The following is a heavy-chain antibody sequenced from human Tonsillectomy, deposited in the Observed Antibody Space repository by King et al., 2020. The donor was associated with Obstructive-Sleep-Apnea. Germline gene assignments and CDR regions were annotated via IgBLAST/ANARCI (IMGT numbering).Heavy chain of an antibody. CDR1: GFTFSGYG. D-gene: IGHD3-10*01. J-gene: IGHJ3*02. CDR2: ISFDGSNK. Sequence: VQLVESGGGVVQPGRSLRLSCAASGFTFSGYGMHWVRQAQGKGLEWVAVISFDGSNKDYADSVRGRFTISRDNSKNTLYLQMNSLRAEDTAVYYCAKDVYYYGSGSYTIDIWGQGTMVTVSS. CDR3: AKDVYYYGSGSYTIDI. V-gene: IGHV3-30*18.